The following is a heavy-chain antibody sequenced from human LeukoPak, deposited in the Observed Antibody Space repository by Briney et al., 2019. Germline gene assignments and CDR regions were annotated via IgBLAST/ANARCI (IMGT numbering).Heavy chain of an antibody. CDR2: IYSGGST. D-gene: IGHD3-10*01. V-gene: IGHV3-53*05. CDR3: ARCRSGITMVRGGVDYYFDY. Sequence: GGSLRLSCAASGLTVSYNYMSWVRQAPGKGLEWVSVIYSGGSTYYADSVKGRFTISRDNSKNTLYLQLSSLRSEDTAVYYCARCRSGITMVRGGVDYYFDYWGQGTLVTVSS. CDR1: GLTVSYNY. J-gene: IGHJ4*02.